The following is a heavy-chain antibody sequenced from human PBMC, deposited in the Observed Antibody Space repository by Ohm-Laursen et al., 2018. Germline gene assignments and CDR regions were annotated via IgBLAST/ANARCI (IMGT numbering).Heavy chain of an antibody. J-gene: IGHJ4*02. CDR2: IRDSGGRP. CDR1: AFTFSNYA. V-gene: IGHV3-23*01. CDR3: ARDPGEQWLAYFDY. D-gene: IGHD6-19*01. Sequence: SLRLSCAASAFTFSNYAMTWVRQGPGKGLEWVSTIRDSGGRPHYADSVKGRFTVSRDNSKNTLYLQVNSLRAEDTAVYYCARDPGEQWLAYFDYWGQGTLVTVSS.